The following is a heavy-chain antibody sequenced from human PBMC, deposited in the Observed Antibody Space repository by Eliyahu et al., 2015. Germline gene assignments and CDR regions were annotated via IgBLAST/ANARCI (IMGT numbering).Heavy chain of an antibody. V-gene: IGHV3-53*01. CDR2: IYSGGST. Sequence: EVQLVESGGGLIQPGGSLRLXCAAXGFTXSSXYMXWVRQAPGKGLEWVSVIYSGGSTYYADSVKGRFTISRDNSKNTLYLQMNSLRAEDTAVYYCARFVDSSGWYFDYWGQGTLVTVSS. CDR1: GFTXSSXY. CDR3: ARFVDSSGWYFDY. J-gene: IGHJ4*02. D-gene: IGHD6-19*01.